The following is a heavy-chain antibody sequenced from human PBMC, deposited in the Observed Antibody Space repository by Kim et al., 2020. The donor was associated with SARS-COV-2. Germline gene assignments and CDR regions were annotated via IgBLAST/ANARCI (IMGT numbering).Heavy chain of an antibody. CDR2: IYYSGST. CDR3: ARDLLMNVEMATGDPGEHYYYGMDV. V-gene: IGHV4-39*07. D-gene: IGHD5-12*01. J-gene: IGHJ6*02. Sequence: SETLSLTCTVSGGSISSSSYYWGWIRQPPGKGLEWIGSIYYSGSTYYNPSLKSRVTISVDTSKNQFSLKLSSVTAADTAVYYCARDLLMNVEMATGDPGEHYYYGMDVWGQGTTVTVSS. CDR1: GGSISSSSYY.